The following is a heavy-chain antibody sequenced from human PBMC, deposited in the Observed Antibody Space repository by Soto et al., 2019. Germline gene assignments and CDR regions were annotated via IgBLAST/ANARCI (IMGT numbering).Heavy chain of an antibody. CDR1: GFTFSVYN. CDR2: IDSSSGYI. V-gene: IGHV3-21*01. D-gene: IGHD4-4*01. J-gene: IGHJ6*02. CDR3: ARDRTTITPVGMDV. Sequence: PGESLKISCAASGFTFSVYNMNWVRQAPGKGLEWVSSIDSSSGYIFYADSVKGRFTISRDNAKNSLCLQMNSLRVDDTAVYYCARDRTTITPVGMDVWGQGTTVTVS.